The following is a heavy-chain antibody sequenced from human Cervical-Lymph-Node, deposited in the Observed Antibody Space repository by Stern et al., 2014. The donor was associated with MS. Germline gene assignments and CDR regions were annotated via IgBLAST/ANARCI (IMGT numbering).Heavy chain of an antibody. Sequence: QVQLQESGPGLVKPSQTLSLTCTVSGGSISSGSYYWSWIRQPAGKGLEWTGRIYTSGSTTYTPSLKMRVTISVATSKTQFSLKLSSVTAADTAVYYCARGKQQLVRVYYYYGMDVWGQGTTVTVSS. CDR3: ARGKQQLVRVYYYYGMDV. V-gene: IGHV4-61*02. J-gene: IGHJ6*02. D-gene: IGHD6-13*01. CDR1: GGSISSGSYY. CDR2: IYTSGST.